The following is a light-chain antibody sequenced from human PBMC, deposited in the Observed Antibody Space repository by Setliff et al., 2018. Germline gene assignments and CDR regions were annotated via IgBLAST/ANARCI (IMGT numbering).Light chain of an antibody. Sequence: QSALTQPASVSGSPGQSITISCTGTSSDVGGYKYASWYQHHPGKAPKVVIYDVNQRPSGVSNRFSGSKSGNTASLSISGLQAEDEADYYCNSYTRSDTFVFGTGTKVTVL. CDR2: DVN. J-gene: IGLJ1*01. V-gene: IGLV2-14*03. CDR3: NSYTRSDTFV. CDR1: SSDVGGYKY.